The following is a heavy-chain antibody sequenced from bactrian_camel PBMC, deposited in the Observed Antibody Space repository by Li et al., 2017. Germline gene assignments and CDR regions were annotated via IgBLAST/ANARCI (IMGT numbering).Heavy chain of an antibody. CDR1: GDPYGSQC. Sequence: QVQLVESGGDSVQAGGSLRLSCTISGDPYGSQCVAWFRQAPGKEREGVARMHDVGITRYAEAVKGRFTISKDNAKNTLYLQMNSLKPEDSAMYYCASENIRHGCWVAAQKDFRFWGQGTQVTVS. D-gene: IGHD1*01. J-gene: IGHJ6*01. V-gene: IGHV3S55*01. CDR2: MHDVGIT. CDR3: ASENIRHGCWVAAQKDFRF.